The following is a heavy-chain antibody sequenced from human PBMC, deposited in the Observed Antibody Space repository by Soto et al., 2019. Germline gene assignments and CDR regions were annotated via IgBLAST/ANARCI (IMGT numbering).Heavy chain of an antibody. Sequence: GGSLRLSCAASGFTFSSYAMHWVRQAPGKGLEWAAVISYDGSNKYYADSVKGRFTISRDNSKNTLYLQMNSLRAEDTAVYYCARDGNSNSDYYYYGMDVWGQGTTVTVSS. CDR2: ISYDGSNK. V-gene: IGHV3-30-3*01. J-gene: IGHJ6*02. CDR3: ARDGNSNSDYYYYGMDV. D-gene: IGHD4-4*01. CDR1: GFTFSSYA.